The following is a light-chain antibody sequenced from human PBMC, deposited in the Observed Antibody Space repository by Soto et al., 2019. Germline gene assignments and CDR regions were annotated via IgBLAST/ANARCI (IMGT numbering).Light chain of an antibody. V-gene: IGKV3-20*01. CDR3: QQYGTSQWT. CDR2: DAS. Sequence: VMTQSPATVSVSKGERATLYSRANQSVSSSFLAWYQQKPGQAPRLLMYDASSRATGIPDRFSGSGSGTDFTLTISRLEPEDFAVDYCQQYGTSQWTFGHGTKVDI. J-gene: IGKJ1*01. CDR1: QSVSSSF.